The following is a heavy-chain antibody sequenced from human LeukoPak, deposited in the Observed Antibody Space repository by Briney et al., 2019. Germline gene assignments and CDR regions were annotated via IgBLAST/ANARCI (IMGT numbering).Heavy chain of an antibody. D-gene: IGHD6-13*01. V-gene: IGHV3-30*04. CDR3: ARDRRPYAYSSSWYFDY. CDR2: ISYDGSNK. CDR1: GFTFSSYA. J-gene: IGHJ4*02. Sequence: PGRSLRLSCAASGFTFSSYAMHWVRQAPGKGLEWVAVISYDGSNKYYADSVKGRFTISRDNSKNTLYLQMNSLRAEDTAVYYCARDRRPYAYSSSWYFDYWGQGTLVTVSS.